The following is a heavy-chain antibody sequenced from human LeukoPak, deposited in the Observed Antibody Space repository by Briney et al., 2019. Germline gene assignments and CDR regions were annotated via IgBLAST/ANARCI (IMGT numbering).Heavy chain of an antibody. V-gene: IGHV1-69*13. J-gene: IGHJ4*02. CDR3: ARGPTGAGDYENYFDY. CDR1: GGTFSSYA. Sequence: ASVKVSCKASGGTFSSYAISWVRQAPGQGLEWMGGIIPIFGTANYAQKFQGRVTITADESTSTAYKELSSLRSEDTAVYYCARGPTGAGDYENYFDYWGQGTLGTVSS. CDR2: IIPIFGTA. D-gene: IGHD4-17*01.